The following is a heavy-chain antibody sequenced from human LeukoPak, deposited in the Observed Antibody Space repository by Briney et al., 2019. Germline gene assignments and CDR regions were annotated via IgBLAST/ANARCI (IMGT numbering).Heavy chain of an antibody. J-gene: IGHJ4*02. D-gene: IGHD2-8*01. Sequence: PSETLSLTCTVSGGSISNYYWSWIRQPPGKGLEWIGYIFYTGSINYNPSLRGRVTISVDTSKSQFSLRLSSVTAADTAVYYCARGRDAGQMVYAIGFDYWGQGTLVTVSS. V-gene: IGHV4-59*08. CDR2: IFYTGSI. CDR1: GGSISNYY. CDR3: ARGRDAGQMVYAIGFDY.